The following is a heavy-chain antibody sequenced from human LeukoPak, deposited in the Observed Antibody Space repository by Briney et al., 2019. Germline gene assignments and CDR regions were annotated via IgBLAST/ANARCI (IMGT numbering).Heavy chain of an antibody. J-gene: IGHJ3*02. CDR3: ASVFGVANDAFDI. D-gene: IGHD3-3*01. CDR1: RFTFTSYS. V-gene: IGHV1-18*01. Sequence: ASVKDSRKASRFTFTSYSFSSVRQAPGQGLEWMGWIGAYNGNTNYAQMLDGRVTMTTDTSTSTAYMKLRSLRSDDAAVYCWASVFGVANDAFDIWGQGTMVTFSS. CDR2: IGAYNGNT.